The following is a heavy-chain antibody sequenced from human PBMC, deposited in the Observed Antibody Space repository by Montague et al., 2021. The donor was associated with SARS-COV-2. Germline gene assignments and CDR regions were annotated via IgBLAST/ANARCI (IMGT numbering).Heavy chain of an antibody. CDR3: ARGLV. Sequence: SETLSLTCSVAGASISNSPYYWGWIRQPPRRGPEWVGSIFCSGSTYYMPSLMSRVTISVDTSKNQFSLSMTSVTAADTAVYFCARGLVWGQGVLVTVSS. J-gene: IGHJ4*02. V-gene: IGHV4-39*07. CDR1: GASISNSPYY. D-gene: IGHD6-6*01. CDR2: IFCSGST.